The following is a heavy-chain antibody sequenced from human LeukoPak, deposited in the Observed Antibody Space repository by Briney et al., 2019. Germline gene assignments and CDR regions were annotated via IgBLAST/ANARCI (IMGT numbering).Heavy chain of an antibody. V-gene: IGHV3-30-3*01. J-gene: IGHJ4*02. D-gene: IGHD3-10*01. Sequence: GGSLRLSCAASGFTFSSYAMHWVRQAPGKGLEWVAVISYDGSNKYYADSVKGRFTISRDNSKNTLYLQVNSLRAEDTAVYYCARPRVWGVRGVIDYWGQGTLVTVSS. CDR1: GFTFSSYA. CDR2: ISYDGSNK. CDR3: ARPRVWGVRGVIDY.